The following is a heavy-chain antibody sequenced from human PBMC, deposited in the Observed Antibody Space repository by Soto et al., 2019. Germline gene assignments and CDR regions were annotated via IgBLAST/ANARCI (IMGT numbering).Heavy chain of an antibody. J-gene: IGHJ3*02. D-gene: IGHD3-10*02. CDR1: GFTFSSYA. CDR2: ISSNGGST. Sequence: EVQLVESGGGLVQPGGSLRLSCAASGFTFSSYAMHWVRQALGKGLEYVSAISSNGGSTYYSNSVNGTFTISRKHSQNTLYPQKGSLKVVDIGLYYCGSHVVPVVRGRAFGIWGQGTKVTVPS. CDR3: GSHVVPVVRGRAFGI. V-gene: IGHV3-64*01.